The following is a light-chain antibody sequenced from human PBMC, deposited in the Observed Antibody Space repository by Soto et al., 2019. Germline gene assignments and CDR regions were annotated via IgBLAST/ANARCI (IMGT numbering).Light chain of an antibody. V-gene: IGKV3-20*01. CDR1: QSVSSSS. J-gene: IGKJ4*01. Sequence: EIVSRSSPTTLSVSPGERATLSCRASQSVSSSSLAWYQQKPGQTPRLLIYGASSRATGIPDRFSGSGSGTHFTLTISRLEPEDFAVYYCQQFGSSPLLTFGGGTKVDI. CDR3: QQFGSSPLLT. CDR2: GAS.